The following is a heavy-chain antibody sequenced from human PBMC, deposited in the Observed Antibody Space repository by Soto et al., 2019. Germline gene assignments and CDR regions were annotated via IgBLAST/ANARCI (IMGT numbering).Heavy chain of an antibody. J-gene: IGHJ4*02. CDR2: IYYSGRT. Sequence: QLQLLESGPRLVKPSETLSLTCTVSGDSISSHRYYWGWIRQPPGRGLEWIGSIYYSGRTYHSPSLKGRVTLSLDTSKNQFSLRLSSVTAADTAIYFCASFCSGGNCYSSIYFDYWGQGTLVTVSS. D-gene: IGHD2-15*01. CDR1: GDSISSHRYY. V-gene: IGHV4-39*01. CDR3: ASFCSGGNCYSSIYFDY.